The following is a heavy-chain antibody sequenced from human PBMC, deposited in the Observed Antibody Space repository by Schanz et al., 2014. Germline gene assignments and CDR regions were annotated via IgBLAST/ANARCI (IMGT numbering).Heavy chain of an antibody. CDR1: GYTFSDYF. D-gene: IGHD5-12*01. CDR3: ARAAYGGYTSTPLRY. Sequence: QVQLVQSGAEVRKPGASVKVSCKASGYTFSDYFIHWVRQAPGQGFEWVGRINPSSGGTNYAQKFQGRVTMTRDTSSNSAYMELTRLRSDDTAVYYCARAAYGGYTSTPLRYWGQGTLVTVSS. V-gene: IGHV1-2*06. J-gene: IGHJ4*02. CDR2: INPSSGGT.